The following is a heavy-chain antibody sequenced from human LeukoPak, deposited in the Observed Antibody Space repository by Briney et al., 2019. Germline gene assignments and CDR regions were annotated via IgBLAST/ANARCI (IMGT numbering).Heavy chain of an antibody. D-gene: IGHD2-21*02. CDR3: PGGKRIHCGGDCSARDY. V-gene: IGHV3-64*01. Sequence: PGGSLRLSCAASGFTFNSYAIHWVRQAPGKGLEYVSAISSNGDGTYYANSVKGRFTISRDNSKNTLYLQMGSLRAEDMAVYYCPGGKRIHCGGDCSARDYWGQGTPGTVSS. J-gene: IGHJ4*02. CDR1: GFTFNSYA. CDR2: ISSNGDGT.